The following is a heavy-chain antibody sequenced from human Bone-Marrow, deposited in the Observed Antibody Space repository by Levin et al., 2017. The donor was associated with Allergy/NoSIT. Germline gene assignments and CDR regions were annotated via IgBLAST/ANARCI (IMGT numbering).Heavy chain of an antibody. CDR1: GFTFNHFV. J-gene: IGHJ4*02. CDR3: TGPRYYFDS. D-gene: IGHD3-9*01. CDR2: VSEDGRSE. V-gene: IGHV3-30*04. Sequence: GGSLRLSCTASGFTFNHFVMHWVRQAPGEGLEWVAAVSEDGRSEYYADSVKGRFTISRDNSKNTLYLQMNSPRTEDTAVYFCTGPRYYFDSWGQGTLVTVSS.